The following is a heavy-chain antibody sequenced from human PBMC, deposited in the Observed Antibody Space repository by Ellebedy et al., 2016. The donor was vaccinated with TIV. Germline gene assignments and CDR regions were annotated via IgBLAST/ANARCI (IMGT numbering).Heavy chain of an antibody. J-gene: IGHJ4*02. CDR2: IYWNSGNT. CDR1: GFTPKDYA. D-gene: IGHD6-13*01. CDR3: ARLGVIAAAGASDY. Sequence: SLKISCEVSGFTPKDYAMHWVRQVPGKGLEWVSGIYWNSGNTGYADSVKGRFTTSRDNAENSLYLQMNSLRAEDTAVYYCARLGVIAAAGASDYWGQGTLVTVSS. V-gene: IGHV3-9*02.